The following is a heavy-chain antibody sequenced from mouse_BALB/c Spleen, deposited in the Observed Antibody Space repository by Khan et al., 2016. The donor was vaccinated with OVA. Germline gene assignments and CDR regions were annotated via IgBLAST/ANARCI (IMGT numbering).Heavy chain of an antibody. D-gene: IGHD2-1*01. J-gene: IGHJ3*01. Sequence: QVQLKQSGPELKKPGETVKISCKASGYSLTDHGLNWVKQAPGKDLKWMGWINTYTGEPTFADDFKGRFAFSLETSASTAYLQIINLKDEDTSTDFCTRSQGNFLFAYWGQGTLVTVSA. V-gene: IGHV9-3-1*01. CDR2: INTYTGEP. CDR3: TRSQGNFLFAY. CDR1: GYSLTDHG.